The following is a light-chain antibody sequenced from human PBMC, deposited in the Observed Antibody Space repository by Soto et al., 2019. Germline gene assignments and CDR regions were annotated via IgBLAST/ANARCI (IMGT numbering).Light chain of an antibody. CDR2: AAA. V-gene: IGKV1-39*01. J-gene: IGKJ2*01. CDR1: QSISSY. CDR3: QQTYSTPYT. Sequence: DIQMTQSPSSLSASVGDGVTITCRASQSISSYLHWYQQKPGKAPKLLIYAAASLQSGVPSRFTGSGSGTDFTLTISSLQPEDFATYYCQQTYSTPYTFGLGTKLEIK.